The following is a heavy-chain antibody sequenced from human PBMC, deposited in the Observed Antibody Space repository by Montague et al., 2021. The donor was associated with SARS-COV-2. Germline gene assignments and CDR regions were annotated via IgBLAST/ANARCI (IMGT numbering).Heavy chain of an antibody. CDR1: RFPSSDFW. V-gene: IGHV3-7*01. J-gene: IGHJ4*02. D-gene: IGHD2-21*02. CDR3: AKSPTASAYYFDS. CDR2: IKHDGSEK. Sequence: SLRLSCAASRFPSSDFWMNWVRQAPGKGLEWVADIKHDGSEKSYVDSVKGRFTISRDNAKNTLYLQMNSLRPEDTAVYYCAKSPTASAYYFDSWGQGTLVTVSS.